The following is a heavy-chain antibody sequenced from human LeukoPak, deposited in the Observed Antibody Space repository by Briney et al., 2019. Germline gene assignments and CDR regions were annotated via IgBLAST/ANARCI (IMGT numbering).Heavy chain of an antibody. CDR1: GYTFTDYY. CDR3: ARVNAGYYYYMDV. J-gene: IGHJ6*03. V-gene: IGHV1-18*04. CDR2: ISAYNGNT. Sequence: ASVKVSCKVSGYTFTDYYMHWVRQAPGQGLEWMGWISAYNGNTNYAQKLQGRVTMTTGTSTSTAYMELRSLRSDDTAVYYCARVNAGYYYYMDVWGKGTTVTVSS.